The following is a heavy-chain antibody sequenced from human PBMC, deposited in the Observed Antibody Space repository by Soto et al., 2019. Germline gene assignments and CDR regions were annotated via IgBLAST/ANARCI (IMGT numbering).Heavy chain of an antibody. CDR3: ARSRSWYSSREFDP. J-gene: IGHJ5*02. CDR1: GGSISSYY. CDR2: IYYSGIT. V-gene: IGHV4-59*08. D-gene: IGHD6-13*01. Sequence: QVQLQESGPGLVKPSETLSLTCTVSGGSISSYYWSWIRQPPGKGLEWIGYIYYSGITNYNPSHKSRVTISVDTSKNQFALKLSSVTAADTAVYYCARSRSWYSSREFDPWGQGTLVTVSS.